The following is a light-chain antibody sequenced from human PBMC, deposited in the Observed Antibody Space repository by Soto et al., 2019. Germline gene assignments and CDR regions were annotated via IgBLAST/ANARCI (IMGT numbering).Light chain of an antibody. CDR2: LNNDGSH. Sequence: QLVLTQSPSASASLGASVKLTCTLSSGHKNYDIAWHQQQPEKGPRFLMRLNNDGSHNKGDGIPDRFSGSSSGAERYLTISSLQSEDEADYYCQTWGTGIWVFGGGTKVTVL. CDR3: QTWGTGIWV. CDR1: SGHKNYD. J-gene: IGLJ3*02. V-gene: IGLV4-69*01.